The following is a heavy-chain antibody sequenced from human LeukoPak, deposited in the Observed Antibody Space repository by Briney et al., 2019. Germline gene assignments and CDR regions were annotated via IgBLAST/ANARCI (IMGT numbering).Heavy chain of an antibody. D-gene: IGHD2-2*01. CDR1: GFTLSNYN. Sequence: GGSLRLSCATSGFTLSNYNINWVRQAPGKGLEWVSFISSSSSTIHYADSVKGRFTISRDNAKNSLYLQTNSLRDEDTAVYYCARGTRPPDYWGQGTLVTVSS. V-gene: IGHV3-48*02. CDR2: ISSSSSTI. CDR3: ARGTRPPDY. J-gene: IGHJ4*02.